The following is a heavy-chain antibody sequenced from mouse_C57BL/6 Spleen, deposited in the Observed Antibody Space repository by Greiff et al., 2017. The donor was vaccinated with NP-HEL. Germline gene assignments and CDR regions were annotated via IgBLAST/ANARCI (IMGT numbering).Heavy chain of an antibody. CDR2: ISSGSSTI. CDR3: ASSTLPWFAY. V-gene: IGHV5-17*01. D-gene: IGHD2-1*01. Sequence: EVQVVESGGGLVKPGGSLKLSCAASGFTFSDYGMHWVRQAPEKGLEWVAYISSGSSTIYYADTVKGRFTISRDNAKNTLFLQMTSLRSEDTAMYYCASSTLPWFAYWGQGTLVTVSA. CDR1: GFTFSDYG. J-gene: IGHJ3*01.